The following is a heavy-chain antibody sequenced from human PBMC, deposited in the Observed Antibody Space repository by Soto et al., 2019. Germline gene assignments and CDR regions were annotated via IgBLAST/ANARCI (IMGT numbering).Heavy chain of an antibody. CDR3: AKPLGDDAFDI. V-gene: IGHV3-30*18. CDR2: ISYDGSNK. D-gene: IGHD3-16*01. CDR1: GFTFSSYG. Sequence: QVQLVESGGGVVQPGRSLRLSCAASGFTFSSYGMHWVRQAPGKGLEWVAVISYDGSNKYYADSVKGRFTISRDNSKNTLYLHMNSLRAEDTAVYYCAKPLGDDAFDIWGQGTMVTVSS. J-gene: IGHJ3*02.